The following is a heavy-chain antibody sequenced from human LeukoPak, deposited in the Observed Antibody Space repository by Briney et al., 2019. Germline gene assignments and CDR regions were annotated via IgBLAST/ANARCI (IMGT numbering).Heavy chain of an antibody. V-gene: IGHV1-2*02. Sequence: ASVKVSCKASGYTFSGFYMHWVRQAPGQGLEWMGWINPNSGGTNYAQKFQGRVTMTRDTSISTAYMELSRLRSDDTAVYYCARAHFFDDSSGYYSYAFDIWGQGTMVTVSS. CDR2: INPNSGGT. J-gene: IGHJ3*02. CDR3: ARAHFFDDSSGYYSYAFDI. D-gene: IGHD3-22*01. CDR1: GYTFSGFY.